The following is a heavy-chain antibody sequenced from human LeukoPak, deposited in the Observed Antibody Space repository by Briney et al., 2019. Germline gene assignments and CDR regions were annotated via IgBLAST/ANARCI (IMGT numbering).Heavy chain of an antibody. J-gene: IGHJ4*02. V-gene: IGHV4-39*01. D-gene: IGHD5-12*01. CDR3: ARYYIVATIEDHY. CDR2: IYYSGST. Sequence: SETLSLTCTVSGGSISSSSYYWGWIRQPPGKGLEWIGSIYYSGSTYYNPSLKSRVTISVDTSKNQFSLKLSSVTAADTAVYYCARYYIVATIEDHYWGQGTLVTVSS. CDR1: GGSISSSSYY.